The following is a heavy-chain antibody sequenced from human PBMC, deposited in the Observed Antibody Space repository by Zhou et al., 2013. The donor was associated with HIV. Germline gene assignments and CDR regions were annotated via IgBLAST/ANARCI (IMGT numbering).Heavy chain of an antibody. CDR1: GYTFTDYY. D-gene: IGHD1-20*01. V-gene: IGHV1-2*02. CDR2: INPNSGGT. CDR3: ARTHITGTTFGIAY. J-gene: IGHJ4*02. Sequence: VQLVQSGAEVKKPGASVKVSCKASGYTFTDYYMHWVRQAPGQGLEWMGWINPNSGGTNYAQKFQGRVTMTGDTSISTAYMELSKLRSDDTAVYYCARTHITGTTFGIAYWGQGTLVTVSS.